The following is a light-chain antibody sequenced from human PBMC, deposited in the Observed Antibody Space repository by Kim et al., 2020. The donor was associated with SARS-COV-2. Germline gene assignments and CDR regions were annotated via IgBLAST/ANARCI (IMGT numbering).Light chain of an antibody. CDR1: SSDVGSYNL. V-gene: IGLV2-23*01. J-gene: IGLJ3*02. CDR3: CSYAGSSTPWV. CDR2: EGS. Sequence: QSIHISCIGTSSDVGSYNLVSWYQQHPGKAPKLMIYEGSKRPSGVSNRFSGSKSGNTASLTISGLQAEDEADYYCCSYAGSSTPWVFGGGTQLTVL.